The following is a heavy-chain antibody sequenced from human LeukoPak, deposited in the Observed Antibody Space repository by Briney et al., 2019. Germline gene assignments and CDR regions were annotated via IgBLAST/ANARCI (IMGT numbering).Heavy chain of an antibody. CDR2: INHSGST. Sequence: SETLSLTCAVYGGSFSGYYWSWIRQPPGKGLEWIGEINHSGSTNYNPSLKSRVTISVDTSKNQFSLKLSSVTAADTAVYYCARDRITFGGVIVDYWGQGTLVTVSS. CDR3: ARDRITFGGVIVDY. J-gene: IGHJ4*02. V-gene: IGHV4-34*01. D-gene: IGHD3-16*02. CDR1: GGSFSGYY.